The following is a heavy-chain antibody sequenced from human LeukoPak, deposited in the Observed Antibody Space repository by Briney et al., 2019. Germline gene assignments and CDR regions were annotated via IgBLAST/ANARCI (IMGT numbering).Heavy chain of an antibody. D-gene: IGHD6-19*01. Sequence: GGSLRLSCAVSGFTISSYAMSWVRQAPGKGLEWVSGISNSGGSKYYADSVKGRFTISRDNSKNTLYLQMNSLRAEDTAVYYCAKATQWLVGPFDYWGQGTLVIVSS. CDR2: ISNSGGSK. CDR1: GFTISSYA. J-gene: IGHJ4*02. CDR3: AKATQWLVGPFDY. V-gene: IGHV3-23*01.